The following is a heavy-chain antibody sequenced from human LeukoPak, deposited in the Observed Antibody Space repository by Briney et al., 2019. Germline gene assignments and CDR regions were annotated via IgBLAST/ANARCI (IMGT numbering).Heavy chain of an antibody. CDR3: ARARGSYYLYYFDY. V-gene: IGHV3-7*01. CDR1: GFTFSSYW. J-gene: IGHJ4*02. D-gene: IGHD3-10*01. CDR2: IKQDGSEK. Sequence: PGGSLRLSCAASGFTFSSYWMSWVRQAPGKGLEWVANIKQDGSEKYYVDSVKGRFTISRDNAKNSLYLQMNSLRAEDTAVYYCARARGSYYLYYFDYWGQGTLDTVSS.